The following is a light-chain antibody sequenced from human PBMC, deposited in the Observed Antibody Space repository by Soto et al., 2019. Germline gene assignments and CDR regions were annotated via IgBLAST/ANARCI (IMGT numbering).Light chain of an antibody. V-gene: IGLV2-23*01. CDR1: SSDVGSYNY. CDR2: EGS. Sequence: QSVLTQPPSASGSPGQSITISCTGTSSDVGSYNYVSWYQQHPGKAPKLMIYEGSKRPSGVSNRFSGSKSGNTASLTISGLQAEDEADYYCCSYAGSSTSLYVFGTGTKVTAL. J-gene: IGLJ1*01. CDR3: CSYAGSSTSLYV.